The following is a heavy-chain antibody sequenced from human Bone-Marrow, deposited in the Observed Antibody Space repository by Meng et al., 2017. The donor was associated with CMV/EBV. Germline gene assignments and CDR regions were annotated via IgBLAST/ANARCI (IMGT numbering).Heavy chain of an antibody. CDR2: INHSGST. Sequence: SETLSLTCAVYGGSVSGYYWSWIRQPPGKGLEWIGAINHSGSTNDNPSLKSRVTISVDTSKNQLSLKLSSVTAADTAVYYCARMRGAGPGGYFVVWGQGTLVTVSS. J-gene: IGHJ1*01. V-gene: IGHV4-34*01. CDR3: ARMRGAGPGGYFVV. D-gene: IGHD3-10*01. CDR1: GGSVSGYY.